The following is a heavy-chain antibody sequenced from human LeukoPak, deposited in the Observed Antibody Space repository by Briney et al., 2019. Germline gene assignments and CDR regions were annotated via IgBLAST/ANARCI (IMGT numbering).Heavy chain of an antibody. CDR3: ARRVGRTGTTDFDY. V-gene: IGHV5-51*01. J-gene: IGHJ4*02. D-gene: IGHD1-1*01. CDR2: IYPGESDT. Sequence: GEPLKISCKGSGYSFTRYWIGWVRQMPGKGLECMGIIYPGESDTRYSPSFQGQVTISADKSISTAYLQWSSLKASDTAMYHCARRVGRTGTTDFDYWGQGTLVTVSS. CDR1: GYSFTRYW.